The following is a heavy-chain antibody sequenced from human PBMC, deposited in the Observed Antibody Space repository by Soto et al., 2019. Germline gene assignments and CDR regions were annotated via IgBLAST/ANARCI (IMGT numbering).Heavy chain of an antibody. J-gene: IGHJ4*02. CDR1: RYTFTGSY. V-gene: IGHV1-2*02. CDR3: ARVMSGSYLVHGYYLDY. D-gene: IGHD1-26*01. CDR2: IDPNRGGT. Sequence: QVQLVQSGAEVKKPGASVQVSCKASRYTFTGSYMHWVRQAPGQGLERMGWIDPNRGGTDYAQKFQGRVTMTRDMFISTAYMELSRIRVDDTAVYYCARVMSGSYLVHGYYLDYWGQGTLVTVSS.